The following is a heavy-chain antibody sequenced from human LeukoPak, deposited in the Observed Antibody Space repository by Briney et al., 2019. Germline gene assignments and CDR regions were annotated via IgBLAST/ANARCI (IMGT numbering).Heavy chain of an antibody. V-gene: IGHV3-30-3*01. D-gene: IGHD1-26*01. Sequence: GRSLRLSCAASGFTFSIYAMHWVRQAPGKGLEWVAVISYDGSNKYYADSVKGRFTISRDNSKNTLYLQMNSLRAEDTAVYYCARSAARSGRYFDYWGQGTLVTVSS. CDR2: ISYDGSNK. CDR3: ARSAARSGRYFDY. CDR1: GFTFSIYA. J-gene: IGHJ4*02.